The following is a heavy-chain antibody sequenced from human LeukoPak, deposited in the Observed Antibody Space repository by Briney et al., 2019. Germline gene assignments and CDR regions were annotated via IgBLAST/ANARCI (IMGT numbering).Heavy chain of an antibody. V-gene: IGHV3-30-3*01. CDR3: ARGFVDIVATTEHGNWFDP. J-gene: IGHJ5*02. D-gene: IGHD5-12*01. CDR1: GFTFSSYA. CDR2: ISYDGSNK. Sequence: GRSLRLSCAASGFTFSSYAMHWVRQAPGKGLGWVAVISYDGSNKYYADSVKGRFTISRDNSKNTLYLQMNSLRAEDTAVYYCARGFVDIVATTEHGNWFDPWGQGTLVTVSS.